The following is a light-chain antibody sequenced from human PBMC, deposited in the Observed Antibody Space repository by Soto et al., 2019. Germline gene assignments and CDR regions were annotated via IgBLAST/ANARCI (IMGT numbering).Light chain of an antibody. CDR2: GAS. V-gene: IGKV3-20*01. J-gene: IGKJ1*01. CDR3: QQYEAVVT. Sequence: ENVLTQSPVTLSLSPGQRATLSCRASHTISSSYLAWYQQKPGQAPRLLIYGASSRATGIPDRFSGSGSGTDFTLTISRLEPEDVAVYYCQQYEAVVTFGQGTKVDIK. CDR1: HTISSSY.